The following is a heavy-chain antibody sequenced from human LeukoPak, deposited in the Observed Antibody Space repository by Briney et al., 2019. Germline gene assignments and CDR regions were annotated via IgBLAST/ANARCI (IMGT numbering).Heavy chain of an antibody. V-gene: IGHV3-13*01. CDR3: AKWGDYDVLTGYYVSDY. J-gene: IGHJ4*02. Sequence: GGSLRLSCAASGFTFSNYDMHWVRQGAGKGLEWVSAIGTAGDTYYPGSVKGRFTISRENAKNSLYLQMNSLRAEDTAVYYCAKWGDYDVLTGYYVSDYWGQGTLVTVSS. CDR1: GFTFSNYD. CDR2: IGTAGDT. D-gene: IGHD3-9*01.